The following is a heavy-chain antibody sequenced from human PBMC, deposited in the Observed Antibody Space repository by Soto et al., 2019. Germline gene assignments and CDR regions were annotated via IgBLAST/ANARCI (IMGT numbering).Heavy chain of an antibody. V-gene: IGHV1-69*01. CDR1: GGTFSSYA. J-gene: IGHJ6*02. Sequence: QVQLVQSGAEVKKPGSSVKVSCKASGGTFSSYAISWVRQAPGQGLEWMGGIIPIFGTANYAQKFQCRVTITADESTSTAYMELSSLRSEDTAVYYCARAWVVRDYYYYYGMDVWGQGTTVTVSS. CDR3: ARAWVVRDYYYYYGMDV. CDR2: IIPIFGTA. D-gene: IGHD3-10*01.